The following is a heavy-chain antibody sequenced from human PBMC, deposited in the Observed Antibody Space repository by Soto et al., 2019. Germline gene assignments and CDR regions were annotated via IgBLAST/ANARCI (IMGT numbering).Heavy chain of an antibody. D-gene: IGHD3-3*01. V-gene: IGHV3-48*02. Sequence: PGGSQSLSYAASGFTFSSYSMNWVRQAPGKGLEWVSYISSSSSTIYYADSVKGRFTISRDNAKNSLYLQMNSLRDEDTAVYYCARDGLRFLEWTDYYYYGMDVWGQGTTVTVSS. CDR3: ARDGLRFLEWTDYYYYGMDV. CDR2: ISSSSSTI. J-gene: IGHJ6*02. CDR1: GFTFSSYS.